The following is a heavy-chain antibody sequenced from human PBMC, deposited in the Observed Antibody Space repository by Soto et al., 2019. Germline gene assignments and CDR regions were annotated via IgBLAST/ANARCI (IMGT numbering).Heavy chain of an antibody. CDR3: ARNAAPYSITGTAHY. D-gene: IGHD1-20*01. V-gene: IGHV3-20*01. CDR2: INWNGGST. CDR1: GFTFDDYG. Sequence: GESLKISCAASGFTFDDYGMSWVRQAPGKGLEWVSGINWNGGSTGYADSVKGRFTISRDNAKNSLYLQMNSLRAEDTALYHCARNAAPYSITGTAHYWGQGTLVTVSS. J-gene: IGHJ4*02.